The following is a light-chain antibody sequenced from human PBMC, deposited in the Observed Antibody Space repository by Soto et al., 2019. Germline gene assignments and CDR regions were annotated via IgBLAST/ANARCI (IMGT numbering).Light chain of an antibody. V-gene: IGKV4-1*01. CDR2: WAS. CDR1: QSVLYCINAKNY. CDR3: QQYYSAPRT. Sequence: DIVMTQSPDSLAVSLGGRASIYFKSSQSVLYCINAKNYLAWYQQKPGQPPKVLIHWASSRESGVPDRFSGSGSGTDFTLTISNLQAEDVAVYFCQQYYSAPRTFGQGTKVDIK. J-gene: IGKJ1*01.